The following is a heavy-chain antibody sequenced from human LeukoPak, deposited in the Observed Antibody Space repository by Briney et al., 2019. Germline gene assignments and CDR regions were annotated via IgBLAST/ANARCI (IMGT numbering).Heavy chain of an antibody. CDR3: ARGSWSAAGTSIDY. J-gene: IGHJ4*02. CDR2: IESDGSST. D-gene: IGHD6-13*01. V-gene: IGHV3-74*01. CDR1: GFTFRTYW. Sequence: PGGSLRLSCAASGFTFRTYWMNWVRQAPGEGLVCVSRIESDGSSTSYADSVKGRFTISRDNAANTLYLQMNSLRAEDTAVYYCARGSWSAAGTSIDYWGQGTLVSVSS.